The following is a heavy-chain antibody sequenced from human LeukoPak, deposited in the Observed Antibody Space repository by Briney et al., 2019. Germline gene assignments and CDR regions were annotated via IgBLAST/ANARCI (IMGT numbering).Heavy chain of an antibody. CDR2: IYRSSNGETT. Sequence: GGSLRLSCASSGITFSNAWMTWVRQAPGKGLEWVGRIYRSSNGETTDYGAPVKGRFTMSRDDSKNTLYLQMNSLKTEDTAVYYCATYSSGPCPFWGQGTLVTVSS. CDR3: ATYSSGPCPF. J-gene: IGHJ4*02. CDR1: GITFSNAW. D-gene: IGHD6-19*01. V-gene: IGHV3-15*01.